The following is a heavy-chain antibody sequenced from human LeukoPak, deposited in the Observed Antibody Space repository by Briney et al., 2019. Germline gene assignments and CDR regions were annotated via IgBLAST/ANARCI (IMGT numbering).Heavy chain of an antibody. Sequence: GGSLRLSCAASGFTFSNAWMSWVRQAPGKGLEWVGRIKSKTDGGTTDYAAPVKGRFTISRDDSKNTLYLQMNSLKTEDTAVYYCTTDYFLYYDSSGYYYWGQGTLVTVSS. CDR1: GFTFSNAW. V-gene: IGHV3-15*01. CDR3: TTDYFLYYDSSGYYY. CDR2: IKSKTDGGTT. J-gene: IGHJ4*02. D-gene: IGHD3-22*01.